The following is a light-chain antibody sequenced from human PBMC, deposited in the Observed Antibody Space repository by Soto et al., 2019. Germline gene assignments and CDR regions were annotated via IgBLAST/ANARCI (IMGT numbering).Light chain of an antibody. V-gene: IGKV4-1*01. CDR2: WAS. J-gene: IGKJ1*01. CDR1: QSVVHSSNNKNY. Sequence: DIVMTQSPDSLAVSLVERANINCKSSQSVVHSSNNKNYLAWYQQKPGQPPKLLIYWASTRESGVPDRFSGSGSGTDFTLTSSRLQAEDVAVYYCQQYYSIPWTVGQGPKVEIK. CDR3: QQYYSIPWT.